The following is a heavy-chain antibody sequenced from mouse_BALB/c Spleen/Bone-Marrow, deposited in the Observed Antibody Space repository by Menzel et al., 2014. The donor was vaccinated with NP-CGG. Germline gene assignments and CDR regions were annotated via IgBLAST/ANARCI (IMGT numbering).Heavy chain of an antibody. Sequence: SGADLVRPGASVKLSCKASGYTFTSYWINWVKQRPGQGLEWIGNIYPSDSYTNYNQKFRDKATLTVDTSSSTAYMQLSSPTSEDSAVYYRTRQDYYGNSYWYFDVWGAGTTVTVSS. D-gene: IGHD1-1*01. J-gene: IGHJ1*01. V-gene: IGHV1-59*01. CDR2: IYPSDSYT. CDR3: TRQDYYGNSYWYFDV. CDR1: GYTFTSYW.